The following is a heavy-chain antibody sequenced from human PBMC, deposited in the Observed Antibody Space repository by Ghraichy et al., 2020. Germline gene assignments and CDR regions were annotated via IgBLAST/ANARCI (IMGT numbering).Heavy chain of an antibody. V-gene: IGHV1-69*13. Sequence: SSVKVSCKASGGTFSSHSISWVRQAPGQGLEWLGGIIPFFGTTNYAQKFQGRVTITADESTSTANMEVSSLRSDDTAVYYCAIKMGYCSGDGCLHYGGTDVWGQVTTVTVSS. CDR2: IIPFFGTT. CDR3: AIKMGYCSGDGCLHYGGTDV. D-gene: IGHD2-15*01. J-gene: IGHJ6*02. CDR1: GGTFSSHS.